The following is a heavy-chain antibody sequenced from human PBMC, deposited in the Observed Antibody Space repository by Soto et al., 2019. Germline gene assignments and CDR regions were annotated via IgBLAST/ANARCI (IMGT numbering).Heavy chain of an antibody. J-gene: IGHJ5*02. CDR2: ISGSCGST. V-gene: IGHV3-23*01. CDR1: GFTFSSYA. CDR3: AKDLPLVIAAAGLFDP. D-gene: IGHD6-13*01. Sequence: PGASLRLSCAASGFTFSSYAMSCVRQAPGKGLEWVSAISGSCGSTYYAAYVKGRFTISRDNSKNTLYLQMNSLSAEDTAVYYCAKDLPLVIAAAGLFDPRGQGTLVTSPQ.